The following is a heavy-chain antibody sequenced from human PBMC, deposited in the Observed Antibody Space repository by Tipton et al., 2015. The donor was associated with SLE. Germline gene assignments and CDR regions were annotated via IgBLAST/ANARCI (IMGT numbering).Heavy chain of an antibody. CDR1: GGSISSHY. V-gene: IGHV4-59*11. D-gene: IGHD1/OR15-1a*01. Sequence: TLSLTCTVSGGSISSHYWSWIRQPPGKGLEWIGSVYYSASTNYNPSLKSRVTISVDTSKNQFSLKLSSVTAADTAVYYCARGTTGFDPWGQGTLVTVSS. CDR2: VYYSAST. J-gene: IGHJ5*02. CDR3: ARGTTGFDP.